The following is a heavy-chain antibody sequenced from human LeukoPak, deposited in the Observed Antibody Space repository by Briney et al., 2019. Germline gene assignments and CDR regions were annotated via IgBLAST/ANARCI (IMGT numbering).Heavy chain of an antibody. V-gene: IGHV3-23*01. J-gene: IGHJ6*02. D-gene: IGHD3-16*01. CDR2: ISSSGGST. Sequence: GGSLRLSWAASGFTFSSYAMSWVRQAPGEGLEWVSAISSSGGSTYYADSGKGRFTIYRDNSKNTLYMKMTSLRDEDTAVYYCAPPLGRYYYYGMDVWGQGTMVTVSS. CDR3: APPLGRYYYYGMDV. CDR1: GFTFSSYA.